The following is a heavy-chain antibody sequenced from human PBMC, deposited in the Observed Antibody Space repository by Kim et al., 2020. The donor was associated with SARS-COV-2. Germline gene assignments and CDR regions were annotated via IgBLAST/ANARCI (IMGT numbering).Heavy chain of an antibody. J-gene: IGHJ4*02. V-gene: IGHV3-23*01. D-gene: IGHD4-4*01. CDR1: GFTFSSYA. CDR2: ISGSGGST. Sequence: GGSLRLSCAASGFTFSSYAMSWVRQAPGKGLEWVSAISGSGGSTYYAYSVKGRFTISRDNSKNTQYLQMNSLRAEDTAVYYYAKEDYSNYLGGANDYWGQGTLVTVSS. CDR3: AKEDYSNYLGGANDY.